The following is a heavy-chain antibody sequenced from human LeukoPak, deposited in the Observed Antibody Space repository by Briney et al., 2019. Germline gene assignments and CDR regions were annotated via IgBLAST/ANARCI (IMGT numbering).Heavy chain of an antibody. CDR3: AREQYQRFDP. CDR2: IYTRGST. V-gene: IGHV4-4*07. D-gene: IGHD2-2*01. J-gene: IGHJ5*02. Sequence: PSETLSLTCTVPGGSISSYYWSWIRQPAGKGREWIGRIYTRGSTNYNPSHKSRVTMSVDTSKNQFSLKLSSVTAADTAVYYCAREQYQRFDPWGQGTLVTVSS. CDR1: GGSISSYY.